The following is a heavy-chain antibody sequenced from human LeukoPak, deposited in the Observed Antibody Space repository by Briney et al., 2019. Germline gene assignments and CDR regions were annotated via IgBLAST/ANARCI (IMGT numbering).Heavy chain of an antibody. CDR1: GGSISSGGYS. V-gene: IGHV4-30-2*01. CDR3: ARRVGTTVTTYFDY. Sequence: SETLSLTCAVSGGSISSGGYSWSWIRQPPGKGLEWNGYIYHTESTYYNPSLKSRVTMSIDRSKNQFSLKLTSMSAADTAVYYCARRVGTTVTTYFDYWGQGTLVTVSS. CDR2: IYHTEST. J-gene: IGHJ4*02. D-gene: IGHD4-17*01.